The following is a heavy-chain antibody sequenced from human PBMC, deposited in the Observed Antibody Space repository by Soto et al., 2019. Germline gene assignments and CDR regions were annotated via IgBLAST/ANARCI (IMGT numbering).Heavy chain of an antibody. CDR1: GFTFDDYT. J-gene: IGHJ4*02. V-gene: IGHV3-43*01. CDR3: AKDFSHYYDSSGYYPYYFDY. CDR2: ISWDGGST. D-gene: IGHD3-22*01. Sequence: GGSLRLSCAASGFTFDDYTMHWVRQAPGEGLERVSLISWDGGSTYYADSVKGRFTISRDNSKNSLYLQMNSLRTEDTALYYCAKDFSHYYDSSGYYPYYFDYWGQGTLVTVSS.